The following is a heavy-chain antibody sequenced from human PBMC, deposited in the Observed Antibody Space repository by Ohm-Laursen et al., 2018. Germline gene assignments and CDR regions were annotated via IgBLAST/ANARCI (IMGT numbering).Heavy chain of an antibody. Sequence: ASVKVSCKASGGTFSSYAISWVRQAPGQGLEWMGGIIPIFGTANYAQKFQGRVTITADESTSTAYMELSSLRSEDTAVYYCARADSSGDDYYYYGMDVWGQGTTVTVSS. CDR2: IIPIFGTA. D-gene: IGHD3-22*01. CDR1: GGTFSSYA. CDR3: ARADSSGDDYYYYGMDV. V-gene: IGHV1-69*13. J-gene: IGHJ6*02.